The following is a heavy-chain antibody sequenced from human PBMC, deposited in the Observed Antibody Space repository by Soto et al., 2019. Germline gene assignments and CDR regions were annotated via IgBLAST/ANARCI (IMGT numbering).Heavy chain of an antibody. Sequence: GGSLRLSCGASGFIFSKYGMHWVRQAPGKWLEGVAVISYDGSNKYYAESVKGRFIISRDRSENTLYLQMNSLRAEDTALYYCAKDLGSGKPYYYYAMDVWGQGXTVT. J-gene: IGHJ6*01. CDR1: GFIFSKYG. V-gene: IGHV3-30*18. CDR3: AKDLGSGKPYYYYAMDV. D-gene: IGHD3-10*01. CDR2: ISYDGSNK.